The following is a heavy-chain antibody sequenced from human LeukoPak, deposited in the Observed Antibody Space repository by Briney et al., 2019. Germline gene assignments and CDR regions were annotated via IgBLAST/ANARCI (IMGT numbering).Heavy chain of an antibody. CDR3: ASNMIFGVVYWYFDL. V-gene: IGHV4-34*01. Sequence: SETLSLTCAVYGGSLSGYYWSWIRQPPGKGLEWIGEINHSGSTNHNPSLKGRVTISVETSKNQFSLKLSSVTAADTAVYYCASNMIFGVVYWYFDLWGRGTLVTVSS. J-gene: IGHJ2*01. CDR1: GGSLSGYY. D-gene: IGHD3/OR15-3a*01. CDR2: INHSGST.